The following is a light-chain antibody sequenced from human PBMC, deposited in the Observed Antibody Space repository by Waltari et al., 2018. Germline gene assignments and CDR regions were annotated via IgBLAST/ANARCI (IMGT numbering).Light chain of an antibody. CDR2: MAY. V-gene: IGKV1-5*03. CDR3: QQYSSFST. Sequence: DIQMTQSPSTLSASVGDRVTISCRASQSVGTWVAWYQQKPGKAPKLLIYMAYSLESGVPSRFSGSGSGTEFTLTISSLQPDDFATYSCQQYSSFSTFGQGTKV. J-gene: IGKJ2*01. CDR1: QSVGTW.